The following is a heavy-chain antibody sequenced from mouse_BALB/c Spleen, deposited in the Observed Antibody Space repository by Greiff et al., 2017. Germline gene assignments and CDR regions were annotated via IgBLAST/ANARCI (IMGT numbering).Heavy chain of an antibody. Sequence: VQRVESGPGLVAPSQSLSITCTVSGFSLTSYGVHWVRQPPGKGLEWLGVIWAGGSTNYNSALMSRLSISKDNSKSQVFLKMNSLQTDDTAMYYCARWVITTRERGYAMDYWGQGTSVTVSS. J-gene: IGHJ4*01. CDR1: GFSLTSYG. CDR2: IWAGGST. CDR3: ARWVITTRERGYAMDY. V-gene: IGHV2-9*02. D-gene: IGHD2-4*01.